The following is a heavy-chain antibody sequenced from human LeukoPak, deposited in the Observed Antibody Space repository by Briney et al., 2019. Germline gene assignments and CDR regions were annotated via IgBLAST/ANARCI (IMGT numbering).Heavy chain of an antibody. Sequence: GGSLRLSCAASGFTFSSYWMSWVRQAPGKGLEWVANIKQDGSEKYYVDSVTGRFTISRDNAKNSLYLQMNSLIAEDTAVYYCARVGGSYWNWFDPWGQGTLVTVSS. D-gene: IGHD1-26*01. J-gene: IGHJ5*02. CDR1: GFTFSSYW. CDR2: IKQDGSEK. V-gene: IGHV3-7*01. CDR3: ARVGGSYWNWFDP.